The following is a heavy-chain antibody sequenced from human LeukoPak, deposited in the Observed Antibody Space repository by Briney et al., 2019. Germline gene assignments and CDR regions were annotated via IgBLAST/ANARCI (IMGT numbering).Heavy chain of an antibody. J-gene: IGHJ4*02. Sequence: GGSLRLSCAASGFTFSSYGMHWVRQAPGKGLEWAANIKQDGSEKYYVDSVKGRFTISRDNAKNSLYLQMNSLRAEDTAVYSCASTTRGVKVDFWGQGTLVTVSS. CDR2: IKQDGSEK. V-gene: IGHV3-7*01. CDR3: ASTTRGVKVDF. D-gene: IGHD3-10*01. CDR1: GFTFSSYG.